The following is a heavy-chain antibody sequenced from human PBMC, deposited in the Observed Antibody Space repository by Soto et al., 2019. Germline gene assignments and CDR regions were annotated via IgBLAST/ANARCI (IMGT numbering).Heavy chain of an antibody. Sequence: EVPLVESGGGLVKPGGSLRLSCAASGFTFSSYSMNWVRQAPGKGLEWVSSISSSSSYIYYADSVKGRFTISRDNAKNSLYLQMNSLRAEDTAVYYCARDEDNMGLEMDYWGQGTLVTVSS. CDR3: ARDEDNMGLEMDY. V-gene: IGHV3-21*01. CDR1: GFTFSSYS. CDR2: ISSSSSYI. J-gene: IGHJ4*02. D-gene: IGHD3-3*01.